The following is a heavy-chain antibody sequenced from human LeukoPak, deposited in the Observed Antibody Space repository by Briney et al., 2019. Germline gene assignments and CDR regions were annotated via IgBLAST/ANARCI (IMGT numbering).Heavy chain of an antibody. D-gene: IGHD6-13*01. Sequence: GGSLRLSCAASGFTFSDYYMSWIRQAPGKGLEWVSYISTARMYYADSVKGRFTISRDNAKNSVYLQMNSLRAEDTAVYYCARAGFKLYSSSWLDYWGQGTLVTVSS. V-gene: IGHV3-11*01. CDR3: ARAGFKLYSSSWLDY. CDR2: ISTARM. CDR1: GFTFSDYY. J-gene: IGHJ4*02.